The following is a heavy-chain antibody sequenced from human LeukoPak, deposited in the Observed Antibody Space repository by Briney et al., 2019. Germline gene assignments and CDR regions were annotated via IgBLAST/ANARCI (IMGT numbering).Heavy chain of an antibody. Sequence: EGSLRLSCAASGFSFSSYALTWVRQAPGKGLELVSVISGTGSATDYADSVKGRFNISRDKSKNTLYLQMNNLRAEDTAVYYCAKATSYNYYGMDVWGQGTTVTVSS. CDR3: AKATSYNYYGMDV. J-gene: IGHJ6*02. CDR2: ISGTGSAT. D-gene: IGHD2-2*01. CDR1: GFSFSSYA. V-gene: IGHV3-23*01.